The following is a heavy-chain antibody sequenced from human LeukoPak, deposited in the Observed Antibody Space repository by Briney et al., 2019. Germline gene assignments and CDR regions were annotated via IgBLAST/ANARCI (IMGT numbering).Heavy chain of an antibody. Sequence: GGSLRLSCAASGFTFTIHAMTWVRQASGKGLEWVSTIDRSGERTHYADSVRGRFTISRDNSRNTLYLQMNSLRAEDTAIYYCTKDVQNDVGATDCWGQGTLVTVSS. J-gene: IGHJ4*02. CDR2: IDRSGERT. D-gene: IGHD1-26*01. V-gene: IGHV3-23*01. CDR3: TKDVQNDVGATDC. CDR1: GFTFTIHA.